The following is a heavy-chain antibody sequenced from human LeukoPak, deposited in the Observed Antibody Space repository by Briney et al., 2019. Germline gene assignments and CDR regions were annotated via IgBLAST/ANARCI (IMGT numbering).Heavy chain of an antibody. V-gene: IGHV3-11*04. D-gene: IGHD3-3*01. J-gene: IGHJ3*02. CDR3: ARVWLRRRDYDFWSGYYTSGAFDI. Sequence: LRLSCAASGFTFSDYYMSWLRQAPGKGLEWVSYISSSGSTIYYADSVKGRFTISRDNAKNSLYMQMNSLRAEDTAVYYCARVWLRRRDYDFWSGYYTSGAFDIWGQGTMVTVSS. CDR2: ISSSGSTI. CDR1: GFTFSDYY.